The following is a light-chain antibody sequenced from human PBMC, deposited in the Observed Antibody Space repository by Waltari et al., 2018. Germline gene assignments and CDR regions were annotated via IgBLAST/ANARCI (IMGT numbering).Light chain of an antibody. Sequence: QSALTQPRSVSGSPGQSVTISCTGTSSDVGGYNYVSWYQQHPVKAPNLMIYDVSKRPSGVPGRFSGSKFGNTASLTISGLQAEDEADYYCCSYAGGYSWVFGGGTKLTVL. CDR1: SSDVGGYNY. CDR2: DVS. CDR3: CSYAGGYSWV. J-gene: IGLJ3*02. V-gene: IGLV2-11*01.